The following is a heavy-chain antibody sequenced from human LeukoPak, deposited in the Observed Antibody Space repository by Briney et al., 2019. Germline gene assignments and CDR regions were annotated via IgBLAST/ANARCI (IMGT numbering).Heavy chain of an antibody. CDR2: IIPLFGTT. J-gene: IGHJ5*02. CDR1: GGTFSSYG. D-gene: IGHD3-22*01. Sequence: SVKVSCKPSGGTFSSYGIVWVRQAPGQGLESLGGIIPLFGTTNHAQTFQGRVTITTDESTSTVYMELSSLRSEDTAVYYCARDPLHYDSSGYSWSNWFDPWGQGTLVTVSS. CDR3: ARDPLHYDSSGYSWSNWFDP. V-gene: IGHV1-69*05.